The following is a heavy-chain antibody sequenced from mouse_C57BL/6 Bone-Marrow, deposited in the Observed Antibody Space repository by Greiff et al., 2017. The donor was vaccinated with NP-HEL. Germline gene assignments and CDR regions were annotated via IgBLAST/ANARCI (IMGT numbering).Heavy chain of an antibody. V-gene: IGHV1-26*01. D-gene: IGHD1-1*01. J-gene: IGHJ4*01. CDR2: INPNNGGT. Sequence: EVQLQQSGPELVKPGASVKISCKASGYTFTDYYMNWVKQSHGKSLEWIGDINPNNGGTSYNQKFKGKATLTVDKSSSTAYMELRSLTSEDSAVYYCGYYYGSSYVPLYAMDYWGQGTSVTVSS. CDR1: GYTFTDYY. CDR3: GYYYGSSYVPLYAMDY.